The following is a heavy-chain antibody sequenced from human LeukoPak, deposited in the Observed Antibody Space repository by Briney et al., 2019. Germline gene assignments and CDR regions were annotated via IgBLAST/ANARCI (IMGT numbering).Heavy chain of an antibody. Sequence: ASVKVSCKASGGTFSSYAISLVRQAPRQGLEWMGRIIPILGIANYAQKFQGRVTITADKSTSTAYMELSSLRSEDTAVYYCARDLITGTTSWGQGTLVTVSS. D-gene: IGHD1-7*01. CDR2: IIPILGIA. CDR1: GGTFSSYA. CDR3: ARDLITGTTS. J-gene: IGHJ5*02. V-gene: IGHV1-69*04.